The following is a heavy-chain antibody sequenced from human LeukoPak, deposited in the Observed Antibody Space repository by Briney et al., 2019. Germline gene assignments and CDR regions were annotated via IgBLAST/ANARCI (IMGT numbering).Heavy chain of an antibody. CDR2: ISYDGSNK. V-gene: IGHV3-30-3*01. CDR1: GFTFSSYN. J-gene: IGHJ4*02. Sequence: GGSLRLSCAASGFTFSSYNMNWVRQAPGKGLEWVAVISYDGSNKYYADSVKGRFTISRDNSKNTLYLQMNSLRAEDTAVYYCANRDKDYWGQGTLVTVSS. CDR3: ANRDKDY.